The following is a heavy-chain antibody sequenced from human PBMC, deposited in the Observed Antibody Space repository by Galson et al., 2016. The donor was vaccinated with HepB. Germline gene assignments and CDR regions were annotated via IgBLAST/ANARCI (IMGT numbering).Heavy chain of an antibody. D-gene: IGHD2-2*01. J-gene: IGHJ6*02. CDR2: IYYSGST. V-gene: IGHV4-39*01. Sequence: IRKPPGKGLEWIGSIYYSGSTYYTPSLRGRVTMSVDTSKNQFSLKLSSVTAADTAVDYCARSRSASSYYYYYGMGVWGQGTTVTVSS. CDR3: ARSRSASSYYYYYGMGV.